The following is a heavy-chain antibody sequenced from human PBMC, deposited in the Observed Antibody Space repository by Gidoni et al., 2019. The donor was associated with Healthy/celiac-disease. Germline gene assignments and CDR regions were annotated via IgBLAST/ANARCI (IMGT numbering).Heavy chain of an antibody. V-gene: IGHV3-30*03. D-gene: IGHD2-8*01. CDR3: AGDTSGTFDY. J-gene: IGHJ4*02. CDR2: LSYVGSNE. Sequence: HVQLVESGGCVVKPWRSLRLSCAASGFTFSSYAMNWFRQAPGKGLEWVEGLSYVGSNEYYADSVKGRFTISRDNSKNKLFLQMNSLRAEDTAVYYCAGDTSGTFDYWGQGTLVTVSS. CDR1: GFTFSSYA.